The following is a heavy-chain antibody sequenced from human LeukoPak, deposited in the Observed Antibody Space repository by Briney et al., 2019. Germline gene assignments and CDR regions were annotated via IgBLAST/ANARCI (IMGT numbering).Heavy chain of an antibody. CDR3: AKDQGYSGYESYYFDY. V-gene: IGHV3-33*06. CDR1: GFTFSSYG. J-gene: IGHJ4*02. D-gene: IGHD5-12*01. CDR2: IWYDGSNK. Sequence: PGGSLRLSCAASGFTFSSYGMHWVRQAPGKGLEWVAVIWYDGSNKYYADSVKGRFTISRDNSKNTLYLQMNSLRAEDTAVYYCAKDQGYSGYESYYFDYWGQGTLVTVSS.